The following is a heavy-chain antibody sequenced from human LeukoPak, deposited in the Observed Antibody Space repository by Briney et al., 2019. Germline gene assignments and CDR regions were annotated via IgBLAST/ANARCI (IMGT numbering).Heavy chain of an antibody. J-gene: IGHJ4*02. V-gene: IGHV3-30*02. CDR2: IRYDGSNK. CDR1: GFTFSSYG. CDR3: AKEPGKIKDDYSLPD. D-gene: IGHD2-15*01. Sequence: GGSLRLSCAASGFTFSSYGMHWVRQAPGKGLEWVAFIRYDGSNKYYADSVKGRFTISRDNSKNTLYLQMNSLRAEDTAVYYCAKEPGKIKDDYSLPDWGQGTLVTVSS.